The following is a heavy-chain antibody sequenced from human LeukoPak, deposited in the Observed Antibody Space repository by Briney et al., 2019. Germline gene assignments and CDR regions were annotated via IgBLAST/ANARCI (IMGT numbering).Heavy chain of an antibody. CDR3: VRYCNGGSCYRAAFDV. D-gene: IGHD2-15*01. CDR2: IWYDGGKK. CDR1: GITFSDYG. V-gene: IGHV3-33*01. J-gene: IGHJ3*01. Sequence: PGGSLRLSCVASGITFSDYGMYWVRQAPGKGLEWVALIWYDGGKKYYTDSVRGRFTISRDNSKNTLYLQMDSLRAEDTAVYYCVRYCNGGSCYRAAFDVWGPGTMVTVSS.